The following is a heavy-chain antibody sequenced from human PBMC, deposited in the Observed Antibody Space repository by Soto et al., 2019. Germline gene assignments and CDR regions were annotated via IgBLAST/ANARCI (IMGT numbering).Heavy chain of an antibody. Sequence: EVQLLESGGGLVQPGGSLRLSCAASGFTFSSYAMSWVRQAPGKGLEWVSAISGSGGSTYYADSVKGRFTISRDNSKNTLYLQMNSLRAEDTAVYYCARDQGSITMVRGLDGNWGQGTLVAVSS. V-gene: IGHV3-23*01. D-gene: IGHD3-10*01. J-gene: IGHJ4*02. CDR3: ARDQGSITMVRGLDGN. CDR2: ISGSGGST. CDR1: GFTFSSYA.